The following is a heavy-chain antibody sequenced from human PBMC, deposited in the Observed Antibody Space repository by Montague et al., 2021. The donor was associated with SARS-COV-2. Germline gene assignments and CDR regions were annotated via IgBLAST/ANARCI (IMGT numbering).Heavy chain of an antibody. CDR3: ASIPTRLNTVRGVIDN. D-gene: IGHD3-10*01. Sequence: SETLSLTCTVSGGSISSYYWGWVRQSSGKGLEWIGRLYITGSTNXNSALEGRVTMSVDTSRNQFYLKLTSVTAADTAVYYCASIPTRLNTVRGVIDNWGQGVLVTVSS. J-gene: IGHJ4*02. CDR1: GGSISSYY. V-gene: IGHV4-4*07. CDR2: LYITGST.